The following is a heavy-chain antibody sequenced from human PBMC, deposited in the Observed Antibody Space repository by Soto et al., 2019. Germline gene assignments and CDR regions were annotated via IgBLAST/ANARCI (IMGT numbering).Heavy chain of an antibody. CDR1: GYTFTSYA. D-gene: IGHD1-26*01. Sequence: QVQLVQSGAEVKKPGASVKVSCKASGYTFTSYAMHWVRQAPGQRLEWMGWINAGNGNTKYSQKFQGRVTITRDTSASTADRELSSLRSEDTAVCYWARDVGATGDWGQGTLVTVSS. V-gene: IGHV1-3*01. CDR3: ARDVGATGD. J-gene: IGHJ4*02. CDR2: INAGNGNT.